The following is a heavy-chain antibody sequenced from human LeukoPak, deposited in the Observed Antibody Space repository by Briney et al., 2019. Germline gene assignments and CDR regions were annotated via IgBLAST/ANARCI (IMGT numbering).Heavy chain of an antibody. CDR3: ARVGYYGSGAPNDAFDI. J-gene: IGHJ3*02. CDR1: GYTFTGYY. Sequence: ASVKVSCKASGYTFTGYYMHWVRQAPGQGLEWMGWTNPNSGGTNYEQKFQGRVTMTRDTSISTAYMELSRLRSDDTAVYYCARVGYYGSGAPNDAFDIWGQGTMVTVSS. V-gene: IGHV1-2*02. D-gene: IGHD3-10*01. CDR2: TNPNSGGT.